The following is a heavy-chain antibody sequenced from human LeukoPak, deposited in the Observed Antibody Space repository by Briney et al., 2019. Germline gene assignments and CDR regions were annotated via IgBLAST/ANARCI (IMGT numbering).Heavy chain of an antibody. V-gene: IGHV3-7*03. CDR1: GFIFTNYF. CDR3: ARGGGLDV. Sequence: GGSLRLSCAASGFIFTNYFMSWVRQAPGKGLEWVASIKHDGSEKYYVDSVRGRFTISRDNTMNSLYLQMSNLRAEDTAVYFCARGGGLDVWGQGATVTVSS. D-gene: IGHD3-16*01. CDR2: IKHDGSEK. J-gene: IGHJ6*02.